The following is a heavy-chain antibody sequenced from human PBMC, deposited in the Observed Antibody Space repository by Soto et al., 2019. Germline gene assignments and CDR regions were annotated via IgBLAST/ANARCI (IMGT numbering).Heavy chain of an antibody. CDR2: ISWNSGSI. J-gene: IGHJ4*02. V-gene: IGHV3-9*01. CDR1: GFTFDDYA. D-gene: IGHD1-7*01. CDR3: AKDGITGTFDY. Sequence: GGSLRLSCAASGFTFDDYAMHWVRQAPGKGLEWVSGISWNSGSIGYADSVKGRFTISRDNAKNSLYLQMNSLRAEDTALYYCAKDGITGTFDYWGQGTLVTVSS.